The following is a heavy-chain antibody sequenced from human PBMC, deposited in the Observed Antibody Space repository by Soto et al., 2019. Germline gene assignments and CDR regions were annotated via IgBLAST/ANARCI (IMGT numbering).Heavy chain of an antibody. V-gene: IGHV3-13*01. D-gene: IGHD4-17*01. CDR2: IGTAGDT. CDR3: ARTTGSLDYGDYSLYFDY. J-gene: IGHJ4*02. CDR1: GFTFSSYD. Sequence: GGSLRLSCAASGFTFSSYDMHWVRQATGKGLEWVSAIGTAGDTYYPGSVKGRFTISRENAKNSLYLQMNSLRAEDTAVYYCARTTGSLDYGDYSLYFDYWGQGTLVTVSS.